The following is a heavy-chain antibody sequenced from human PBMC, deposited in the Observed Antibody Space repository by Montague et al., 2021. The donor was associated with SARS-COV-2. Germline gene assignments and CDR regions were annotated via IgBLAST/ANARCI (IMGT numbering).Heavy chain of an antibody. V-gene: IGHV4-31*03. CDR1: GGSISSGSYY. CDR3: ARARTPLIVVVNEFDY. D-gene: IGHD2-21*01. Sequence: TLSLTCTVSGGSISSGSYYWSWIRQHPGKGLEWIGYIYYSGSSYYNPSLKSRVTISVDTSKSQFSLRLSSVTAADTAVYYCARARTPLIVVVNEFDYWGQGTLVTVSS. J-gene: IGHJ4*02. CDR2: IYYSGSS.